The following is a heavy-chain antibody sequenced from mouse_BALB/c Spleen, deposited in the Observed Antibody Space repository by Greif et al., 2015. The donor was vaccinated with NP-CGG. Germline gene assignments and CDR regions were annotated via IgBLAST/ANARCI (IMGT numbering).Heavy chain of an antibody. CDR3: ARFYYGYDPYYFDY. CDR1: GYSITSDYA. Sequence: VQLQQSGPGLVKPSQSLSLTCTVTGYSITSDYAWNWIRQFPGNKLEWMGYISYSGSTSYNPSLKSRISITRDTSKNQFFLQLNSVTTEDTATYYCARFYYGYDPYYFDYWGQGTTLTVSS. CDR2: ISYSGST. V-gene: IGHV3-2*02. J-gene: IGHJ2*01. D-gene: IGHD2-2*01.